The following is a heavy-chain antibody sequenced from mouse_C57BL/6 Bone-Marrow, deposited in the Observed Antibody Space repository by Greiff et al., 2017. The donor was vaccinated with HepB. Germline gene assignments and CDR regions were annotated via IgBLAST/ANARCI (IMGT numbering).Heavy chain of an antibody. Sequence: EVKLLESGGGLVQPGGSLKLSCAASGFTFSDYGMAWVRQAPRKGPEWVAFISNLAYSIYYADTVTGRFTISRENAKNTLYLEMSSLRSEDTAMYYCARFITTVGYWYFDVWGTGTTVTVSS. CDR3: ARFITTVGYWYFDV. CDR1: GFTFSDYG. J-gene: IGHJ1*03. CDR2: ISNLAYSI. D-gene: IGHD1-1*01. V-gene: IGHV5-15*01.